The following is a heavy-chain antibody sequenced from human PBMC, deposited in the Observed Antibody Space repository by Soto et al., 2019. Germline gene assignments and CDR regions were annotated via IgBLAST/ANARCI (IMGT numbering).Heavy chain of an antibody. CDR3: ARALPRIAASREGDY. CDR1: GYTFTSYY. V-gene: IGHV1-46*01. D-gene: IGHD6-6*01. Sequence: QVQLVQSGAEVKKPGASVKVSCKASGYTFTSYYMHWVRQAPGQGLEWIGIINPRGGSTSYEQKFQGRVTLXXDXSXITVYLELSSLRSEDTAVYYCARALPRIAASREGDYWGQGTLVTVSS. J-gene: IGHJ4*02. CDR2: INPRGGST.